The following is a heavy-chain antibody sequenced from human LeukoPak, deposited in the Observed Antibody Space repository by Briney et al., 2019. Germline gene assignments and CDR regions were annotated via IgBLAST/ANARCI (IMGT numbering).Heavy chain of an antibody. CDR1: GYTFTSYH. CDR3: ATDILTGANDY. D-gene: IGHD3-9*01. Sequence: ASVKVSSKASGYTFTSYHMHWVRQAPGQGLEWMGIINPSGGSTSYAQKFQGRVTMTRDTSTSTVYMELSSLRSEDTAVYYCATDILTGANDYWGQGTLVTVSS. CDR2: INPSGGST. J-gene: IGHJ4*02. V-gene: IGHV1-46*01.